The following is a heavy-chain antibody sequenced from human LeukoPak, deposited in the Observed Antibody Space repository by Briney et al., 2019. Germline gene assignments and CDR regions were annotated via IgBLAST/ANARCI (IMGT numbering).Heavy chain of an antibody. Sequence: SETLSLTCTVSGGSISSLYYSWIRQPPGKGLEWIGYIYYSGSTNYSPSLKSRVTISVDTSKNQFSLKLSSVTAADTPVYYCAVESYENSNYSPEVPGTWGQGTLVTVSS. J-gene: IGHJ4*02. D-gene: IGHD3-22*01. CDR2: IYYSGST. V-gene: IGHV4-59*08. CDR3: AVESYENSNYSPEVPGT. CDR1: GGSISSLY.